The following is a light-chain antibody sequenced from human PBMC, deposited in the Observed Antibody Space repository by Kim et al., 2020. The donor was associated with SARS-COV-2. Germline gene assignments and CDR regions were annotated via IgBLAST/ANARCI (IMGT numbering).Light chain of an antibody. V-gene: IGKV1-27*01. J-gene: IGKJ1*01. Sequence: ASVGDRVTITCRASQDVSNYLALYQQEPGKVPKLLIYAASALHSGVPSRFGGSGSGTDFTLTITSLQPEDVATYYCQKYNSVPLTFGPGTKVDIK. CDR3: QKYNSVPLT. CDR1: QDVSNY. CDR2: AAS.